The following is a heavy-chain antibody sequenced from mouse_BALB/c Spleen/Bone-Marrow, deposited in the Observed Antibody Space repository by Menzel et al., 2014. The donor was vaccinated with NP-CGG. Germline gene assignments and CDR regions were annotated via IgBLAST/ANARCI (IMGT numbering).Heavy chain of an antibody. V-gene: IGHV7-3*02. CDR3: ARDRGGILFAS. Sequence: EVKLVESGGGLVQPGGSLRLSCATSGFTFTDYYMNWVRQPPGEALEWLAFIRNKANGYTTEYSASVKGRFTISRDNSRSIHYLYMNTMRAEDNATYIYARDRGGILFASWGQGTTLTVSS. CDR1: GFTFTDYY. CDR2: IRNKANGYTT. J-gene: IGHJ2*01.